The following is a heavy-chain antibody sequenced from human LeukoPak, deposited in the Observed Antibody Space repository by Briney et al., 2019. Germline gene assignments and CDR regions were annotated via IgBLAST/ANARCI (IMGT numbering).Heavy chain of an antibody. D-gene: IGHD4-11*01. CDR1: GYTFTSHG. CDR2: IRPSNGDT. J-gene: IGHJ4*02. V-gene: IGHV1-18*01. CDR3: ARDWPTVIADY. Sequence: ASVKVSCKTSGYTFTSHGISWLRQAPGQGLEWMGWIRPSNGDTKYAEKVQGRLSMTTDTYTTTPYMELRSLRSDDTAVYYCARDWPTVIADYWGQGTLVTVSS.